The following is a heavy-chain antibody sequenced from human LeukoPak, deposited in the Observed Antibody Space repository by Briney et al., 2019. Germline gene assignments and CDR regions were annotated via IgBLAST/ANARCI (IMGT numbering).Heavy chain of an antibody. J-gene: IGHJ5*01. D-gene: IGHD3-22*01. CDR2: IRYDGSNK. CDR3: ARSDGFSGYSSLGDS. V-gene: IGHV3-30*02. CDR1: GFTFSSYG. Sequence: PGGSLRLSCAASGFTFSSYGMHWVRQAPGKGLEWVAFIRYDGSNKYYADSVKGRFTISRDNSKNTLYLQMNSLRAEDTAVYYCARSDGFSGYSSLGDSWGQGTLVTVSS.